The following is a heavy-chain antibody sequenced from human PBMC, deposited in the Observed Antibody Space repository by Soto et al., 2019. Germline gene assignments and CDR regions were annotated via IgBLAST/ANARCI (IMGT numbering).Heavy chain of an antibody. D-gene: IGHD3-22*01. CDR2: ISYDGSNR. CDR1: GFTFSSYG. CDR3: AKDTYYQDTSGYYIFDS. Sequence: QVQLVESGGGVVQPGRSLRLSCAASGFTFSSYGMHWVRQAPGKGLEWVAHISYDGSNRHYTDSVKGRFTISRDSSKNHLYLQMDRLSGEDAAVYYCAKDTYYQDTSGYYIFDSWGQGTLVTVSS. V-gene: IGHV3-30*18. J-gene: IGHJ4*02.